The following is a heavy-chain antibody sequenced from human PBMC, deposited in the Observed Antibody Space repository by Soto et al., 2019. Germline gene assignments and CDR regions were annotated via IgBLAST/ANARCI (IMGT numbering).Heavy chain of an antibody. V-gene: IGHV1-3*04. J-gene: IGHJ4*02. CDR3: ARGSSWSYFDY. D-gene: IGHD6-13*01. CDR2: INTAKDTT. CDR1: GYTFTSYA. Sequence: QVQLVHSGAEVKRPGASVKVSCKASGYTFTSYAVHWVRQAPGQRLEWMGWINTAKDTTKYSQKFQGRVTITRDTSANIVYMEVSSLTSEDTAVYYCARGSSWSYFDYWGQGTLVTVSS.